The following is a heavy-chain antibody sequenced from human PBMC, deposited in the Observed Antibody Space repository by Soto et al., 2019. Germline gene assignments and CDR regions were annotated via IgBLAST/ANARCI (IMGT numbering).Heavy chain of an antibody. CDR1: GFMFSSFA. J-gene: IGHJ6*02. CDR2: TRSNGEHT. CDR3: AKDSKSVSVSAARVYGMDV. D-gene: IGHD2-2*01. V-gene: IGHV3-23*01. Sequence: EVQILESGGGMVQPGGSLRLSCAGSGFMFSSFAMTWVRQAPGKGLEWVSTTRSNGEHTYYADSVKGRFTVSRDNSKNTLVLEMSSLRAEDSAIYYGAKDSKSVSVSAARVYGMDVWGQGTTVTVSS.